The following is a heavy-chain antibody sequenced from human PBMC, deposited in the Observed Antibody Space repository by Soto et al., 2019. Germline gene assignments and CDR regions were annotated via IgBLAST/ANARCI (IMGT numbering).Heavy chain of an antibody. J-gene: IGHJ5*02. CDR2: IIPIFGTA. V-gene: IGHV1-69*13. D-gene: IGHD1-7*01. Sequence: SVKVSCKASGGTFSSYAISWVRQAPGQGLEWMGGIIPIFGTANYAQKFQGRVTITADESTSTAYMELSSLRSEDTAVYYCARVFTGNTYNWFDPWGQGTLVTVSS. CDR3: ARVFTGNTYNWFDP. CDR1: GGTFSSYA.